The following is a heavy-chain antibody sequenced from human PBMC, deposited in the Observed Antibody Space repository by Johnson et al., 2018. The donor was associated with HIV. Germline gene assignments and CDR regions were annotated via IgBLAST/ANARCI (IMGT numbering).Heavy chain of an antibody. V-gene: IGHV3-66*01. D-gene: IGHD1-26*01. CDR2: IYSGGST. J-gene: IGHJ3*02. CDR1: GFTVSSNY. CDR3: AKVCYSGSYLDASDI. Sequence: VQLVESGGGLVQPGGSLRLSCAASGFTVSSNYMSWVRQAPGKGLEWVSVIYSGGSTYYADSVKGRFTISRDDSKNTLYLQMTSLRPEDTALYYCAKVCYSGSYLDASDIWGQGTMVTVSS.